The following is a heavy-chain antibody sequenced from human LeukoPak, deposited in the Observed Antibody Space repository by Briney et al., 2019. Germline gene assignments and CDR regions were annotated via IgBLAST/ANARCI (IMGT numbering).Heavy chain of an antibody. CDR3: ARLSRTVGRDAFDI. CDR1: GGSISSGDYY. J-gene: IGHJ3*02. D-gene: IGHD4-23*01. Sequence: SQTLSLTCTVSGGSISSGDYYWSWIRQPPGKGLEWIGYIHYSGSTYYNPSLKSRVTISVDTSKNQFSLKLSSVTAADTAVYYCARLSRTVGRDAFDIWGQGTMVTVSS. V-gene: IGHV4-30-4*08. CDR2: IHYSGST.